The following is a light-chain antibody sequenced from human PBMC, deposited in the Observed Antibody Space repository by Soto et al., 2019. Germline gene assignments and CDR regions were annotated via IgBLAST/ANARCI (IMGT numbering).Light chain of an antibody. V-gene: IGLV2-14*01. CDR1: SSDVGDNNY. CDR2: DVT. J-gene: IGLJ1*01. CDR3: SSYTSSSTLYV. Sequence: QSVLTQPASVSGSPGQSITISCTGTSSDVGDNNYVSWYQQHPGKAPKPMIYDVTPRPSGISNRFSGSKSGNTAALTISGLQAEDEADYYCSSYTSSSTLYVFGTGTKVTVL.